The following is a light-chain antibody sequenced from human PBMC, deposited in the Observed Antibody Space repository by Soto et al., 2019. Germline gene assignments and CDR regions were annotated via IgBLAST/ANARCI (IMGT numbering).Light chain of an antibody. CDR3: QKYNSAPRT. CDR1: QGISNY. CDR2: AAS. V-gene: IGKV1-27*01. J-gene: IGKJ4*01. Sequence: DVQMTQAPSSLSASVGDRVTITCRASQGISNYLAWYQQKPGKVPKLLIYAASILQSGVPSRFSGSGSGTGFTLAISSLLPGDGPTYYCQKYNSAPRTFGGGTKVEIK.